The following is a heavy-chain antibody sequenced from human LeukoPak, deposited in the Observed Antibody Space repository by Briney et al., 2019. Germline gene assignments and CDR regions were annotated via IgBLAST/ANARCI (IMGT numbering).Heavy chain of an antibody. Sequence: SETLSLTCTVSGGSIGSYYWSWIRQPPGKGLEWIGYIYYSGSTNYNPSLKSRVTISVDTSKNQFSLKLSSVTAADTAVYYCARSASSSGWFDFDYWGQGTLVTVSS. D-gene: IGHD6-19*01. CDR1: GGSIGSYY. V-gene: IGHV4-59*01. CDR3: ARSASSSGWFDFDY. CDR2: IYYSGST. J-gene: IGHJ4*02.